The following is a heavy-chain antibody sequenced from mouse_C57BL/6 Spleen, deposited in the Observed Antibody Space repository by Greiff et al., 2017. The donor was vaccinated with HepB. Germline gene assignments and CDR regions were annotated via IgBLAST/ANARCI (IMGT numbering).Heavy chain of an antibody. CDR3: ARSPTTVYYFDY. V-gene: IGHV1-7*01. J-gene: IGHJ2*01. Sequence: QVQLQQSGAELAKPGASVKLSCKASGYTFTSYWMHWVKQRPGQGLEWIGYINPSSGYNKYNQKFKDKATLTADKSSSTAYKQLSSLTYEDYAVYYCARSPTTVYYFDYWGQGTTLTVSS. CDR2: INPSSGYN. CDR1: GYTFTSYW. D-gene: IGHD1-1*01.